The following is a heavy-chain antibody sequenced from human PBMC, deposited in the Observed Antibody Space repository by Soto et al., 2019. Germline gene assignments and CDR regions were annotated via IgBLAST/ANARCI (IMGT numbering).Heavy chain of an antibody. Sequence: SETLSLTCTVSGGSVSSGCLYWNWIRQHPGKGLEWIGYIYDSGSTHYNPSLKSRVTISVDTSKNQFSLKLSSVTAADTAVYYCVKGGTSKFDTWGQGTLVTVSS. J-gene: IGHJ5*02. CDR2: IYDSGST. V-gene: IGHV4-61*01. D-gene: IGHD1-26*01. CDR3: VKGGTSKFDT. CDR1: GGSVSSGCLY.